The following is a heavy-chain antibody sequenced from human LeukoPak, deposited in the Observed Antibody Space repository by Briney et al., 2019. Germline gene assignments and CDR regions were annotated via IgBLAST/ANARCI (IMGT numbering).Heavy chain of an antibody. Sequence: PSETLSLNCGVSGGSISGTNWWSWVRQPPGQGLEWIGEISLAGQTNYNPSLNGRVTMSLDKSSNQLSLNPTSVTAADTATYYCSRESGAFCPFGYWGQGTLVIVSS. D-gene: IGHD1-26*01. CDR2: ISLAGQT. V-gene: IGHV4/OR15-8*02. CDR1: GGSISGTNW. J-gene: IGHJ4*02. CDR3: SRESGAFCPFGY.